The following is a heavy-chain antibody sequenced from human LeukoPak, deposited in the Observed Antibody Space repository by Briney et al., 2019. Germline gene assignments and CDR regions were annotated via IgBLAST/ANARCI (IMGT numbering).Heavy chain of an antibody. CDR2: ISGSGGST. CDR3: AKGAWGEQLAYYFDY. Sequence: GGSLRLSCSASGFTFSSYAMSWVRQAPGKGLEWVSAISGSGGSTYYADSVKGRFTISRDNSKNTLYLQMNSLRAEDTAVYYCAKGAWGEQLAYYFDYWGQGTLVTVSS. V-gene: IGHV3-23*01. J-gene: IGHJ4*02. CDR1: GFTFSSYA. D-gene: IGHD6-13*01.